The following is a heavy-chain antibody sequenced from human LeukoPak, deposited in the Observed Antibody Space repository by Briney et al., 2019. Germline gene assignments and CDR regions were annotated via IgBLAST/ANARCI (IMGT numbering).Heavy chain of an antibody. V-gene: IGHV4-59*01. Sequence: SETLSLTCTVSGGSISSYYWSWIRQPPGKGLEWIGYIYYSGSTNYNPSLKSRVTISVDTSKNQFSLKLSSVTAADTAMYYCARDRGSSWYEGLYYYYYGMDVWGQGTTVTVSS. CDR2: IYYSGST. CDR3: ARDRGSSWYEGLYYYYYGMDV. J-gene: IGHJ6*02. CDR1: GGSISSYY. D-gene: IGHD6-13*01.